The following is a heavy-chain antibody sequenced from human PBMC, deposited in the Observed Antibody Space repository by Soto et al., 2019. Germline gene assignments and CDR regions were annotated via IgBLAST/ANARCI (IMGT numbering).Heavy chain of an antibody. V-gene: IGHV3-23*01. CDR1: GFTFSSYA. CDR2: ISGSGGST. D-gene: IGHD6-13*01. J-gene: IGHJ4*02. Sequence: EVQLLESGGGLVQPGGSLRLSCAASGFTFSSYAMSCVREAPGKGLEWVSAISGSGGSTYYADSVKGRFTISRDNSKNTLYLQMNSLRAEDMAVYYCAYSSTPFDYWGQGTLVTVSS. CDR3: AYSSTPFDY.